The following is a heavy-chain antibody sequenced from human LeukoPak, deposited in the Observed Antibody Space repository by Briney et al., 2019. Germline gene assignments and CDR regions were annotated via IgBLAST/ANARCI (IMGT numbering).Heavy chain of an antibody. D-gene: IGHD3-10*01. V-gene: IGHV4-4*07. Sequence: SETLSLTCSVSGGSLSNYYWNWLRQPAGKGLEWIGRIYNGGTTYYNPSLKSRVTISEDKSKNQFFLTLSTVTAADTAMYYCSSGSSTGVGVFDIWGQGTMVTVSS. J-gene: IGHJ3*02. CDR3: SSGSSTGVGVFDI. CDR2: IYNGGTT. CDR1: GGSLSNYY.